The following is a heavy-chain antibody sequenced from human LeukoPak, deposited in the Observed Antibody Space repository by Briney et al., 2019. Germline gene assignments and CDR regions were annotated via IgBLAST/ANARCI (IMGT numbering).Heavy chain of an antibody. V-gene: IGHV4-4*02. D-gene: IGHD3-10*01. J-gene: IGHJ4*02. CDR3: ARLPDYYSRHGAPG. CDR1: GGSISSTNW. Sequence: PSGTLSLTCAVSGGSISSTNWWSWVRQPPGKGLEWIGEIYYSESTNYNPSFKSRITISVDTSKNQFSLKLSSVTAADTAVYYCARLPDYYSRHGAPGWGQGTLVTVSS. CDR2: IYYSEST.